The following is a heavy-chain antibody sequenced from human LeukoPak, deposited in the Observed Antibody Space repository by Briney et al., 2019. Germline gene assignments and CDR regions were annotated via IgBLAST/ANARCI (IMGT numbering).Heavy chain of an antibody. CDR3: ARFIAAAGPFDY. J-gene: IGHJ4*02. V-gene: IGHV4-34*01. CDR1: GGSISSYY. CDR2: INHSGST. Sequence: SETLSLTCTVSGGSISSYYWSWIRQPPGKGLEWIGEINHSGSTNYNPSLKSRVTITVDTSKNQFSLKLSSVTAADTAVYYCARFIAAAGPFDYWGQGTLVTVSS. D-gene: IGHD6-13*01.